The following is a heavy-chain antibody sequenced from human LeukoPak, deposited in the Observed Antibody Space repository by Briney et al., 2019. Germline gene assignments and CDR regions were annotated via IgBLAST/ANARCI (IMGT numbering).Heavy chain of an antibody. CDR3: ARDHRYAFDN. J-gene: IGHJ4*01. D-gene: IGHD5-12*01. CDR2: IGISSGNT. CDR1: GSNFIDYS. Sequence: GGSLRLSCAASGSNFIDYSMNWVRQAPGKGLEWISYIGISSGNTKYADSVKGRFTISRDKARNSLYLQMNSLRVEDTAVYYCARDHRYAFDNWGHGTLVTVSS. V-gene: IGHV3-48*01.